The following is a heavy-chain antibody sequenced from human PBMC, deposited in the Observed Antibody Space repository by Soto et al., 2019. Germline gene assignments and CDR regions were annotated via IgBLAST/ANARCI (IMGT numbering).Heavy chain of an antibody. CDR3: ARDRVETTVTTVRAFDI. CDR1: SGSISSSNW. D-gene: IGHD4-17*01. J-gene: IGHJ3*02. Sequence: QVQLQESGPGQVKPSGTLSLTCAVSSGSISSSNWWSWVRQPPGKGLEWIGEIYHSGSTNYNPSLKSRVTISVDKTKNQFSLKLSSVTAADTAVYYCARDRVETTVTTVRAFDIWGQGTMVTVSS. CDR2: IYHSGST. V-gene: IGHV4-4*02.